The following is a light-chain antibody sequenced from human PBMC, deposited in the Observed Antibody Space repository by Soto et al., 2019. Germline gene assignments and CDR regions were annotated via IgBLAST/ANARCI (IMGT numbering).Light chain of an antibody. CDR2: DVS. CDR3: QQYETYSRT. J-gene: IGKJ1*01. CDR1: QSVSGW. Sequence: DIQMSHTPSALSASVGDTVTITCRASQSVSGWLAWYQQKPGKAPQLLMYDVSALPRGVPPRFRGRGSGKEFTLTISGLHPDDFATYYCQQYETYSRTFGPGTKADIK. V-gene: IGKV1-5*01.